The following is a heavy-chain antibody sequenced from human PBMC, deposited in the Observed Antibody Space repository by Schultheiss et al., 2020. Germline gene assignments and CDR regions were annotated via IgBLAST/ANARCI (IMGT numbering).Heavy chain of an antibody. Sequence: GGSLRLSCVGSGFTFSSFWMHWIRQTPGRGLEWVSAISGSGGFTYYADSVKGRFTISRDNAKKTLYLQMNSLTTEDTAVYYCARDPWGFDYWGQGTPVTVSS. CDR3: ARDPWGFDY. D-gene: IGHD7-27*01. J-gene: IGHJ4*02. V-gene: IGHV3-21*01. CDR1: GFTFSSFW. CDR2: ISGSGGFT.